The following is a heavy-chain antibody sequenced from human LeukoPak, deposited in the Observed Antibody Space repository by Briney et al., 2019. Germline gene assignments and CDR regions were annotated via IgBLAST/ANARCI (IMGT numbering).Heavy chain of an antibody. Sequence: SETLSLTCAVSGGSISSSNWWSWIRQPPGKGLEWIGEIYHSGSTNYNPSLKSRVTISVDTSKNQFSLKLSSVTAADTAVYYCARHEGLTFSLFDYWGQGTLVTVSS. D-gene: IGHD2/OR15-2a*01. V-gene: IGHV4-4*02. CDR3: ARHEGLTFSLFDY. J-gene: IGHJ4*02. CDR2: IYHSGST. CDR1: GGSISSSNW.